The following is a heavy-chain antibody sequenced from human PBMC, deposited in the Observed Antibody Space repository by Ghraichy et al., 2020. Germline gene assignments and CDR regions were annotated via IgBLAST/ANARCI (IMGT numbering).Heavy chain of an antibody. CDR3: ARGAIAAADTGRGYYYGMDV. Sequence: ASVKVSCKASGYTFTSYGISWVRQAPGQGLEWMGWISAYNGNTNYAQKIQGRVTMTTDTSTSTAYMELRSLRSDDTAVYYCARGAIAAADTGRGYYYGMDVWGQGTTVTVSS. CDR1: GYTFTSYG. V-gene: IGHV1-18*01. CDR2: ISAYNGNT. D-gene: IGHD6-13*01. J-gene: IGHJ6*02.